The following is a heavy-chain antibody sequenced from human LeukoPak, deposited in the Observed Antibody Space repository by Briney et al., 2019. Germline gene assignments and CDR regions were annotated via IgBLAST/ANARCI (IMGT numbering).Heavy chain of an antibody. J-gene: IGHJ6*02. D-gene: IGHD6-13*01. Sequence: PGRSLRLSCAASGFTFSSYSMNWVRQAPGKGLEWVSSISSSSSYIYYADSVKGRFTISRDNAKNSLYLQMNSLRAEDTAVYYCATDLQQPPAYYYYGMDVWGQGTTVTVSS. CDR2: ISSSSSYI. CDR3: ATDLQQPPAYYYYGMDV. V-gene: IGHV3-21*01. CDR1: GFTFSSYS.